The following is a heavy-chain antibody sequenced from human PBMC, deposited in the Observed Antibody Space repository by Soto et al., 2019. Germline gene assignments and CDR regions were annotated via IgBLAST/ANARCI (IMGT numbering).Heavy chain of an antibody. CDR1: GYTFTGYY. V-gene: IGHV1-69*01. Sequence: QVQLVQSGAEVKKRGASVKVSCKASGYTFTGYYMHWVRQAPGQGLEWMGGIIPIFGTANYAQKFQGRVTITADESTSTAYMELSSLRSEDTAVYYCAREKRAFDIWGQGTMVTVSS. J-gene: IGHJ3*02. CDR2: IIPIFGTA. CDR3: AREKRAFDI.